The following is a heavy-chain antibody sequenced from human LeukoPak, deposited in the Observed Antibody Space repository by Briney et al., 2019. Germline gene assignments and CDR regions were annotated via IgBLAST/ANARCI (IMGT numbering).Heavy chain of an antibody. V-gene: IGHV4-34*01. CDR3: ARGRGTVYDYVWGSYRYTSVFDY. CDR2: INHSGST. CDR1: GGSFSGYY. D-gene: IGHD3-16*02. Sequence: PSETLSLTCAVYGGSFSGYYWSSIRQPPGKGLEWNGEINHSGSTNYNPSLKSRVTISVDTSKNQFSLKLSSVTAADTAVYYCARGRGTVYDYVWGSYRYTSVFDYWGQGTLVTVSS. J-gene: IGHJ4*02.